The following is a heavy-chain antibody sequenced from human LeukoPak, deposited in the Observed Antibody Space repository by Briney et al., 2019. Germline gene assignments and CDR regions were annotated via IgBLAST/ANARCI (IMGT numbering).Heavy chain of an antibody. J-gene: IGHJ4*02. CDR2: ISGSGGST. V-gene: IGHV3-23*01. Sequence: GGSLRLSCVASGFTFSSYAMSWVRQAPGKGLEWVSAISGSGGSTYYGDSVKGRFTISRDNAKNSLYLQMNSLRAEDTAVYYCARDGGLGATTNDYWGQGTLVTVSS. CDR1: GFTFSSYA. CDR3: ARDGGLGATTNDY. D-gene: IGHD1-26*01.